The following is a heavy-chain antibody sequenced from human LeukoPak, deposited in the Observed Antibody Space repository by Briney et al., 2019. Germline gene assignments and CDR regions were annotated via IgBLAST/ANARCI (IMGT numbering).Heavy chain of an antibody. J-gene: IGHJ4*02. Sequence: GGSLRLSCAASGFTFSNAWMTWVRQAPGKGLEWVGRTKSKTDGGTTDYAEPVKGRFTVSRDDSKNTLYLQMNTLKTEDTAVYYCILASAGPAYWGQGTLVTVSS. CDR3: ILASAGPAY. CDR1: GFTFSNAW. CDR2: TKSKTDGGTT. D-gene: IGHD6-13*01. V-gene: IGHV3-15*01.